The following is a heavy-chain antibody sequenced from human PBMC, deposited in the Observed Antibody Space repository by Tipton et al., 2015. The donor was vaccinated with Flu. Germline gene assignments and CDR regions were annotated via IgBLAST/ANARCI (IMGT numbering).Heavy chain of an antibody. V-gene: IGHV4-34*01. CDR1: GDSISSDYF. J-gene: IGHJ4*02. CDR3: ARVSPRRITAIVVTMLPEGYFDY. D-gene: IGHD3-22*01. Sequence: TLSLTCAVSGDSISSDYFWDWIRQPPGKGLEWIGEINHGGSTNYNKSLKSRVTVSVDTSMNQFSLKLRSVTAADTAVYYCARVSPRRITAIVVTMLPEGYFDYWAQGTLVTVSS. CDR2: INHGGST.